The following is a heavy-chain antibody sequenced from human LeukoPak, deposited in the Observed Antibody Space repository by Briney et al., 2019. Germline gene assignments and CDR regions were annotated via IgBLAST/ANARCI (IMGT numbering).Heavy chain of an antibody. CDR3: ARWRASGGYYYYYYMDV. CDR2: IIPIFGTA. CDR1: GGTFSGYA. J-gene: IGHJ6*03. V-gene: IGHV1-69*13. D-gene: IGHD3-10*01. Sequence: SVKVSCKASGGTFSGYAISWVRQAPGQGLEWVGGIIPIFGTANYAQKFQGRVTITADESTSTAYMELSSLRSEDTAVYYCARWRASGGYYYYYYMDVWGKGTTVTVSS.